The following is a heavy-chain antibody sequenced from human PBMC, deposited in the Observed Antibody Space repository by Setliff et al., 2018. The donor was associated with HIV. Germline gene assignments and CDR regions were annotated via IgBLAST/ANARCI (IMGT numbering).Heavy chain of an antibody. V-gene: IGHV3-33*01. CDR1: GFTFSSYG. CDR3: ARDPGVPAAIAYYYYYYMDV. D-gene: IGHD2-2*01. Sequence: GGSLRLSCAAPGFTFSSYGMHWVRQAPGKGLEWVAVIWYDGSNKYYADSVKGRFTISRDNSKNTLYLQMNSLRAEDTAVYYCARDPGVPAAIAYYYYYYMDVWGKGTTVTVSS. J-gene: IGHJ6*03. CDR2: IWYDGSNK.